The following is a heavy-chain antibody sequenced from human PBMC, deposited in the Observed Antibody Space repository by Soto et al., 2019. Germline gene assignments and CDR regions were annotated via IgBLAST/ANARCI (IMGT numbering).Heavy chain of an antibody. CDR1: GYTFTTYG. CDR3: ARAPVYSTSPKNAFDI. D-gene: IGHD5-18*01. J-gene: IGHJ3*02. Sequence: QVQLVQSGPEVKKPGASVKVSCKASGYTFTTYGISWVRQAPGQGLEWMGWISTYNGNPNYAQKLQGRVTMTTDTSTSTAYMELRSLRSYDTAVFYCARAPVYSTSPKNAFDIWGQGTVVTVSS. V-gene: IGHV1-18*01. CDR2: ISTYNGNP.